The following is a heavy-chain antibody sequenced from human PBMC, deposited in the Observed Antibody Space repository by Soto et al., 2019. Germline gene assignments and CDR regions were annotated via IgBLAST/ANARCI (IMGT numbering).Heavy chain of an antibody. CDR2: ISGSGGST. V-gene: IGHV3-23*01. D-gene: IGHD3-3*01. Sequence: EVQLLESGGGLVQPGGSLRLSCAASGFTFSSYAMSWVRQAPGKGLEWVSAISGSGGSTYYADSVKGRFTISRDNSKNTLHLQMNSLRDEDTADYYCARSVSYDYGMDVWGQGTTVTVSS. J-gene: IGHJ6*02. CDR3: ARSVSYDYGMDV. CDR1: GFTFSSYA.